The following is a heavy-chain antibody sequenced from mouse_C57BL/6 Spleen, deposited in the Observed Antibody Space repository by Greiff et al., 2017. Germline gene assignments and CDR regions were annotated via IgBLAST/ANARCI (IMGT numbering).Heavy chain of an antibody. V-gene: IGHV1-18*01. CDR2: INPKNGGT. Sequence: EVKLMESGPELVKPGASVKIPCKASGYTFTDYNMAWVKQSHGKSLEWIGDINPKNGGTIYKQKFKGKATVRVDKSSSTAYMELRRLTSEDTAGYYCARSKLLRYFDYWGQGTTLTVSS. CDR1: GYTFTDYN. D-gene: IGHD2-12*01. J-gene: IGHJ2*01. CDR3: ARSKLLRYFDY.